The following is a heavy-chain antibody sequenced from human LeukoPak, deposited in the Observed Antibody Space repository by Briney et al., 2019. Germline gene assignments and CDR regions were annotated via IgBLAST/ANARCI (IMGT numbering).Heavy chain of an antibody. CDR1: GFTFSSYS. CDR3: ARADSSGWSYPFDY. CDR2: ISSSSSYI. Sequence: GGSLRLSCAASGFTFSSYSMNWVRQAPGKGLEWVSSISSSSSYIYYADSVKGRFTISRDNAKNSLYLQMNSLRAEDTAVYYCARADSSGWSYPFDYWGQGTLVTVSS. V-gene: IGHV3-21*01. D-gene: IGHD6-19*01. J-gene: IGHJ4*02.